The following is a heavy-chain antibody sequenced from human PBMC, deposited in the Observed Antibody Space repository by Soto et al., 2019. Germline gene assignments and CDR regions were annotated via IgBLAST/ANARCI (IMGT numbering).Heavy chain of an antibody. CDR3: ASHPTTYYDFWSGPGP. D-gene: IGHD3-3*01. V-gene: IGHV1-69*13. CDR2: IIPIFGTA. CDR1: GGTFSSYA. Sequence: SVKVSCKASGGTFSSYAISWVRQAPGQGLEWMGGIIPIFGTANYAQKFQGRVTITADESTSTAYMELSSLRSEDTAVYYCASHPTTYYDFWSGPGPWGQGTLVTVSS. J-gene: IGHJ5*02.